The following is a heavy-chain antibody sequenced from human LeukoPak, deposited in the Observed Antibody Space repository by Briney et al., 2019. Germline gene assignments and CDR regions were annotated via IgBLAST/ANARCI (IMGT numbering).Heavy chain of an antibody. CDR2: IYTSGST. CDR1: GVPISSYY. Sequence: TPSETLSLTCTVSGVPISSYYWSWIRQPPGEGLEWIGYIYTSGSTKYNPSLKSRVTISEDTSNNQFSLKLTSVTAADTAVYYCARLNYAHFDYWGQGTLVTVSS. J-gene: IGHJ4*02. V-gene: IGHV4-4*09. CDR3: ARLNYAHFDY. D-gene: IGHD3-16*01.